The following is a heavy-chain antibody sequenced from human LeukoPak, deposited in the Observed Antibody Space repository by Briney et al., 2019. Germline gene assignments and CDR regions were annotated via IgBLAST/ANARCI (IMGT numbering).Heavy chain of an antibody. J-gene: IGHJ4*02. CDR1: GYSISSGYY. D-gene: IGHD2-15*01. CDR2: IYHSGST. CDR3: ARDGVGGFDY. V-gene: IGHV4-38-2*02. Sequence: SETLSLTCTVSGYSISSGYYWGWIRQPPGKGLEWIGSIYHSGSTYYNPSLKSRVTISVDTSKNQFSLKLSSVTAADTAVYYCARDGVGGFDYWGQGTLVTVSS.